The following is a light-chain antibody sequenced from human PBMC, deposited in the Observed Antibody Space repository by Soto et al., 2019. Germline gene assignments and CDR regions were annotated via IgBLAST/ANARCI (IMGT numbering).Light chain of an antibody. V-gene: IGKV1-5*03. CDR1: QSISSW. J-gene: IGKJ2*01. CDR3: EQYNSYWYT. CDR2: KAS. Sequence: DIQMTQSPSTLSASVGDRVTITCRASQSISSWLAWYQQKPGKAPKLLIYKASSLESGVPSRFSGSGSGTEFTLTISSLQPDDFATYYGEQYNSYWYTFGQGTKLESK.